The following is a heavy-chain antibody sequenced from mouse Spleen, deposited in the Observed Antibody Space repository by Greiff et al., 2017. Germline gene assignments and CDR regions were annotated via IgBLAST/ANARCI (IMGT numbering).Heavy chain of an antibody. CDR1: GFTFNTNA. CDR2: IRSKSNNYAT. D-gene: IGHD2-4*01. CDR3: AYYDYDDAY. J-gene: IGHJ3*01. Sequence: GGGLVQPKGSLKLSCAASGFTFNTNAMNWVRQAPGKGLEWVARIRSKSNNYATYYADSVKDRFTISRDDSQSMLYLQMNNLKTEDTAMYYCAYYDYDDAYWGQGTLVTVSA. V-gene: IGHV10S3*01.